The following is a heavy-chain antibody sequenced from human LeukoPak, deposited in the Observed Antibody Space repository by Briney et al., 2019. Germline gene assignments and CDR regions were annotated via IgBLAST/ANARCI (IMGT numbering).Heavy chain of an antibody. CDR1: GFIFSIYG. V-gene: IGHV3-30*02. Sequence: PGRSLRLSCATSGFIFSIYGMHWVRQPPGKGLEWVAFISSDETNKNYADSVKGRFTISRDNSRNTLYLQMNSLRVQETAVYYCGKHDSDYGGKWGQGSLVSVSS. D-gene: IGHD4-23*01. CDR3: GKHDSDYGGK. CDR2: ISSDETNK. J-gene: IGHJ4*02.